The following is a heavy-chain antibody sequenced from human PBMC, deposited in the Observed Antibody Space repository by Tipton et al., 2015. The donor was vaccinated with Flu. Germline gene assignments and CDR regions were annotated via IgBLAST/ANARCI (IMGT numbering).Heavy chain of an antibody. V-gene: IGHV3-30*18. CDR3: AKGNALRVSPFMDV. CDR2: ISYNGGDK. Sequence: SLRLSCAASGFTFSDYGIHWVRQAPGKGLEWVAVISYNGGDKSYADSVKGRFTVSRDNSKNTLYLQMNSLRAEDTAVYYCAKGNALRVSPFMDVWGQGTTVTVSS. CDR1: GFTFSDYG. J-gene: IGHJ6*02. D-gene: IGHD4-17*01.